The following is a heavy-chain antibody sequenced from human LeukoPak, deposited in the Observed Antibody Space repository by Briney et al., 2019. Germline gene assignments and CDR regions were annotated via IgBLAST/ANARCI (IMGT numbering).Heavy chain of an antibody. D-gene: IGHD6-13*01. CDR3: ARTLEVTYSSSWAPRGAFDI. Sequence: SGTLSLTCAVYGGSFSGYYWSWIRQPPGKGLEWIGEINHSGSTNYNPSLKSRVTISVDTSKNQFSLKLSSVTAADTAVYYCARTLEVTYSSSWAPRGAFDIWGQGTMVTVSS. CDR1: GGSFSGYY. CDR2: INHSGST. J-gene: IGHJ3*02. V-gene: IGHV4-34*01.